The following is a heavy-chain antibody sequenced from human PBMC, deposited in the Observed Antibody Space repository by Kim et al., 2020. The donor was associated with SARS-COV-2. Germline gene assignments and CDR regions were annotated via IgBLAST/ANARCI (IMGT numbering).Heavy chain of an antibody. CDR1: GGSVSSGSYY. CDR3: ARDQSSSWYGGVLDY. V-gene: IGHV4-61*01. Sequence: SETLSLTCTVSGGSVSSGSYYWSWIRQPPGKGLEWIGYIYYSGSTNYNPSLKSRVTISVDTSKNQFSLKLSSVTAADTAVYYCARDQSSSWYGGVLDYWG. CDR2: IYYSGST. D-gene: IGHD6-13*01. J-gene: IGHJ4*01.